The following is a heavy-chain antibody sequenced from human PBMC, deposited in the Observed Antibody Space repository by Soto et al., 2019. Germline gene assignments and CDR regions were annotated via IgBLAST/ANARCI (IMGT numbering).Heavy chain of an antibody. D-gene: IGHD6-6*01. CDR2: IDPSDSYT. V-gene: IGHV5-10-1*01. Sequence: GESLKISCKGSGYSFTSYWISWVRQMPGKGLEWMGRIDPSDSYTNYSPSFQGHVTISADKSISTAYLQWSSLKASDTAMYYCASTEKDIAARPIGAHYWGQGTLVTLSS. J-gene: IGHJ4*02. CDR1: GYSFTSYW. CDR3: ASTEKDIAARPIGAHY.